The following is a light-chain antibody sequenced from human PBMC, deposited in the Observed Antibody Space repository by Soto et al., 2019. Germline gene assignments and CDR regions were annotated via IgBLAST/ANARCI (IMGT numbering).Light chain of an antibody. CDR2: ANT. Sequence: QSVLTQPPSVSGAPGQTVTISCTGSSSNIGAGYDVHWYQQLPGTAPKLLIYANTNRPSGVPDRFSGSKSGTSASLAIIGLQAEDEADYYCQSYERSLSGYVFGTGTKVTVL. CDR1: SSNIGAGYD. CDR3: QSYERSLSGYV. V-gene: IGLV1-40*01. J-gene: IGLJ1*01.